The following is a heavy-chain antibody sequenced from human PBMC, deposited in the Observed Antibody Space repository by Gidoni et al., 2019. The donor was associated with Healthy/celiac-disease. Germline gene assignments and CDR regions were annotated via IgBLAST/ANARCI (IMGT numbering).Heavy chain of an antibody. CDR2: IIPILGIA. Sequence: QVQLVQSGAEVKKPGSSVKVSCKASGGTFSRYAISWVRQAPGQGLDGMGRIIPILGIANYAQRFQGRVTITADKSTSTAYMELSSLRSEDTAVYYCARDPYCGGDCYSYWYFDLWGRGTLVTVPS. J-gene: IGHJ2*01. D-gene: IGHD2-21*02. CDR1: GGTFSRYA. V-gene: IGHV1-69*04. CDR3: ARDPYCGGDCYSYWYFDL.